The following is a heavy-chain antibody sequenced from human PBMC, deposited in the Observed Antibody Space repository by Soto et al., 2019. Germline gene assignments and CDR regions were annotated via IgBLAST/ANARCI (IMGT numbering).Heavy chain of an antibody. V-gene: IGHV3-30*18. J-gene: IGHJ6*02. CDR2: ISYDGRSE. D-gene: IGHD2-15*01. CDR3: AKDLDVVMVLSATRGLDV. CDR1: GFTFSNFG. Sequence: VQLVESGGGMIQPGKSLRLSCVGSGFTFSNFGMHWVRQAPGKGLEWVAGISYDGRSESYVDSVRGRFTLSRDNSKNTLSMQMISLRPEDTGVYYCAKDLDVVMVLSATRGLDVWGQETTVTVSS.